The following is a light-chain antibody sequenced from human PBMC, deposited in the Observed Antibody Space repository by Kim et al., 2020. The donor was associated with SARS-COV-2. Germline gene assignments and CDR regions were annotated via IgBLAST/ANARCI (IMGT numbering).Light chain of an antibody. J-gene: IGLJ3*02. CDR2: GKN. CDR1: SRRSYY. V-gene: IGLV3-19*01. CDR3: NSRDSSGNHWV. Sequence: ALGQTVRITCQGDSRRSYYASWYQQKPGQAPVLVIYGKNNRTSGIPDRFSGSSSGNTASLTITGAQAEDEADYYCNSRDSSGNHWVFGGGTKLTVL.